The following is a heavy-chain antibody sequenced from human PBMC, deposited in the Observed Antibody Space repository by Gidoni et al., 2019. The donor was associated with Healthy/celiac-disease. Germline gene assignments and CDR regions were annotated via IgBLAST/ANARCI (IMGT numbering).Heavy chain of an antibody. CDR1: GFTVSSYG. Sequence: QVQLVESGGGVVKPGRSLRLSCAASGFTVSSYGMHWVRQAPGKGLEWVAVISYDGSNKYYADSVKGRFTISRDNSKNTLYLQMNSLRAEDTAVYYCAKEAGYWQQLIDYWGQGTLVTVSS. V-gene: IGHV3-30*18. CDR2: ISYDGSNK. D-gene: IGHD6-13*01. J-gene: IGHJ4*02. CDR3: AKEAGYWQQLIDY.